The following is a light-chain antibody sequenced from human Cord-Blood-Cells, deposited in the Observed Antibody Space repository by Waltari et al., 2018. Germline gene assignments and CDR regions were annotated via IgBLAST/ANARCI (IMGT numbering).Light chain of an antibody. V-gene: IGLV1-47*01. CDR1: SSNIGSNY. Sequence: QSVLTQPPSASGTPGQRVTISCSGSSSNIGSNYVYWYQQLPGTAPQLLIYRNNQRPSGFPDRFSGSKSGTSASLAISGLRSEDEADYYCAAWDDSLSGRVFGGGTKLTVL. J-gene: IGLJ3*02. CDR3: AAWDDSLSGRV. CDR2: RNN.